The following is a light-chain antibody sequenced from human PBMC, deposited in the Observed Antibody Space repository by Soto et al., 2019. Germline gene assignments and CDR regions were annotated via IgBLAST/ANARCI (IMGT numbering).Light chain of an antibody. V-gene: IGLV2-11*01. CDR2: DVS. CDR1: DNDVGGYNF. J-gene: IGLJ1*01. CDR3: CSYAGTYSYV. Sequence: QSVLTQPRSVSGSPGQSVTISCSGTDNDVGGYNFVSWYQQHPGKAPKLMLFDVSKRPSGVPGRFSGSKSGNTASLIISGLQAEDEADYYCCSYAGTYSYVFGTGTKLTVL.